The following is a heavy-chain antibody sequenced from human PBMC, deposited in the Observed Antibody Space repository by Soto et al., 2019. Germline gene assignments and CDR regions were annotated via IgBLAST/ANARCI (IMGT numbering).Heavy chain of an antibody. CDR1: GYTFTSYG. Sequence: GASVKVSCKASGYTFTSYGISWVRQAPGQGLEWIGWISAYNGNTNYAQKIQGRVTMTTDTSTSTAYMELRSLRSDDTAVYYCARDRGSSAAQIIVVVPAAFLGYWGQGTLVTVS. V-gene: IGHV1-18*01. D-gene: IGHD2-2*01. J-gene: IGHJ4*02. CDR2: ISAYNGNT. CDR3: ARDRGSSAAQIIVVVPAAFLGY.